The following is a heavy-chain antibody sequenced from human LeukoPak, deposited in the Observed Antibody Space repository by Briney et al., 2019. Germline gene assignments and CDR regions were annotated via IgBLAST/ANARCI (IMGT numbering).Heavy chain of an antibody. D-gene: IGHD4-11*01. J-gene: IGHJ4*02. Sequence: GASVKISCKDSGYTFRGNYIHWLRQAPGQGLEWMGWIDANNGDTKSAQKFQGRVTMSRDTSISTAYMDLSSLSPDDAAVYYCARDPSSVTLYFFDYWGQGTLVTVSS. CDR3: ARDPSSVTLYFFDY. V-gene: IGHV1-2*02. CDR1: GYTFRGNY. CDR2: IDANNGDT.